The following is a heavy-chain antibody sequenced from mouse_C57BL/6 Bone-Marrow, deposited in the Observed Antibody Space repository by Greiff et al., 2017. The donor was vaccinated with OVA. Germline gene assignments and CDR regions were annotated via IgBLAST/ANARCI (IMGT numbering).Heavy chain of an antibody. CDR2: IDPENGDT. J-gene: IGHJ2*01. CDR3: TTYRY. Sequence: EVQLQQSGAELVRPGASVKLSCTASGFNIKDDSMHWVKERPEQGLEWIGWIDPENGDTEYASKFQGNATITADTSSKTVYLHLSSLTSEDTAVYYCTTYRYWGQGTTLTVSS. V-gene: IGHV14-4*01. CDR1: GFNIKDDS.